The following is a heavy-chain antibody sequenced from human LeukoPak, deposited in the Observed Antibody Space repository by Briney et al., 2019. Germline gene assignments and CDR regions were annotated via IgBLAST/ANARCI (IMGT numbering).Heavy chain of an antibody. Sequence: GGSLRLSCAASGFTFSSYEMNWVRQAPGKGLEWVSYISSSGSSIYYADSVKGRFTISRDNAKNSLYLQMNSLRAEDTAVYYCAREGALTVTKDAFDIWGQGTMVTVSS. V-gene: IGHV3-48*03. CDR2: ISSSGSSI. D-gene: IGHD4-17*01. CDR1: GFTFSSYE. CDR3: AREGALTVTKDAFDI. J-gene: IGHJ3*02.